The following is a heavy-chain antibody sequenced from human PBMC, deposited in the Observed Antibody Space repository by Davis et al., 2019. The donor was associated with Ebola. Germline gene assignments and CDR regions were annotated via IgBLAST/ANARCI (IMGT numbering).Heavy chain of an antibody. V-gene: IGHV1-18*01. D-gene: IGHD2-21*01. CDR2: ISPYNGNT. Sequence: ASVQVSCKASGYTFTMYGISWVRQAPGQGLEWMGWISPYNGNTEYVQKLQGRVTLTTDTPTNTVYMELRSLRSDDTAVYYCARRRDYDVFDIWGQGTMVTVSS. CDR3: ARRRDYDVFDI. J-gene: IGHJ3*02. CDR1: GYTFTMYG.